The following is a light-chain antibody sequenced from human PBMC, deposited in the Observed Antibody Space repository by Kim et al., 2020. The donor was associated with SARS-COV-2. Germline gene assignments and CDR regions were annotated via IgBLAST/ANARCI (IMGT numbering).Light chain of an antibody. J-gene: IGKJ1*01. V-gene: IGKV1-5*01. CDR2: DAF. Sequence: ASVGDRGIIAWRASQSMDTASAWYQKRPGTAPNLLIFDAFALESWVPSRFTGSWSGTEFTLSITNLQPDDFAIYYCHQYDTSPWTFGQGTKVDIK. CDR1: QSMDTA. CDR3: HQYDTSPWT.